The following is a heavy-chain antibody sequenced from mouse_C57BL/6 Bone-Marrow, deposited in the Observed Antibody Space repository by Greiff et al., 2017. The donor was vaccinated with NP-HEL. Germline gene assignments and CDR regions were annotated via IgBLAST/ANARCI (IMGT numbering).Heavy chain of an antibody. Sequence: EVQLQQSGPELVKPGASVKISCKASGYTFTDYYMNWVKQSHGKSLEWIGDINPNNGGTSYNQKFKGKATLTVDKSSSTAYMELRSLTSEDSAVYYCANDYGGFAYWGQGTLVTVSA. CDR1: GYTFTDYY. CDR2: INPNNGGT. D-gene: IGHD2-4*01. V-gene: IGHV1-26*01. J-gene: IGHJ3*01. CDR3: ANDYGGFAY.